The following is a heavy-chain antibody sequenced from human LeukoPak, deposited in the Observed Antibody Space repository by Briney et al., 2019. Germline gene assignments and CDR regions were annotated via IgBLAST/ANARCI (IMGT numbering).Heavy chain of an antibody. CDR3: AFRPYSSSWYFGY. J-gene: IGHJ4*02. V-gene: IGHV3-23*01. D-gene: IGHD6-13*01. CDR1: GFTFSSYA. Sequence: SGGSLRLSCAASGFTFSSYAMSWVRQAPGKGLEWVSAISGSGGSTYYADSVKGRFTISRDNSKNTLCLQMNSLRAEDTAVYYCAFRPYSSSWYFGYWGQGTLVTVSS. CDR2: ISGSGGST.